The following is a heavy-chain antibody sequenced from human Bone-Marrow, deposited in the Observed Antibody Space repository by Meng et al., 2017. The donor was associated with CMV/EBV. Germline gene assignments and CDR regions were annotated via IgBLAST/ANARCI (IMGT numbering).Heavy chain of an antibody. CDR2: ISYDGSNK. D-gene: IGHD3-3*01. V-gene: IGHV3-30*19. Sequence: GESLKISCAASGFTFSSYGMHWVRQAPGKGLEWVAVISYDGSNKYYADSVKGRFTISRDNSKNTLYLQMNSLRAEDTAVYYCARALSYDFWSGYYTLGYWGQGTLVTVSS. CDR1: GFTFSSYG. J-gene: IGHJ4*02. CDR3: ARALSYDFWSGYYTLGY.